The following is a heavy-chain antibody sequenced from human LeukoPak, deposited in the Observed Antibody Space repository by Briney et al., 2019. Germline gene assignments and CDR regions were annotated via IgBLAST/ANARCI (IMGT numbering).Heavy chain of an antibody. CDR3: AKDQVAYCGGDCLSGFDP. V-gene: IGHV3-30*18. D-gene: IGHD2-21*02. J-gene: IGHJ5*02. Sequence: PGRSLRLSCAASGFTFGSYGMHWVRQAPGKGLEWVAVISYDGSNKYYADSVKGRFTISRDNSKNTLYLQMNSLRAEDTAVYYCAKDQVAYCGGDCLSGFDPWGQGTPVTVSS. CDR1: GFTFGSYG. CDR2: ISYDGSNK.